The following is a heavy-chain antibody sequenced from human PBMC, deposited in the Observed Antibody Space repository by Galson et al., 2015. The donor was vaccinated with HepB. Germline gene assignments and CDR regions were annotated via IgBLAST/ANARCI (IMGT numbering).Heavy chain of an antibody. J-gene: IGHJ3*02. CDR3: SGYYTGESYDSFDI. D-gene: IGHD3-3*01. CDR1: GCPFTGYY. V-gene: IGHV1-2*04. CDR2: INPNSGGT. Sequence: SVKVSCKAYGCPFTGYYMHWVRQAPGQGLEWMGWINPNSGGTNSAQKFQGWVTMTCVSTVTTTNVMYTRSRHGALPIYFWSGYYTGESYDSFDIWGQGTMVTVSS.